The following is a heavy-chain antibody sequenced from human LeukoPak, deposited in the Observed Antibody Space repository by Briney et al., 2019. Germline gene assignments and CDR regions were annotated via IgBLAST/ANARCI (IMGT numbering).Heavy chain of an antibody. D-gene: IGHD3-3*01. CDR2: ISAYNGNT. V-gene: IGHV1-18*01. CDR3: AIPTYYDFWSGYYPLLGMDV. J-gene: IGHJ6*02. Sequence: GASVKVSCKASGYTFTSYGISWVRQAPGQGLEWMGWISAYNGNTNYAQKLQGRVTMTTDTSTSTAYMELRSLRSDDTAVYYCAIPTYYDFWSGYYPLLGMDVLGQGTTVTVSS. CDR1: GYTFTSYG.